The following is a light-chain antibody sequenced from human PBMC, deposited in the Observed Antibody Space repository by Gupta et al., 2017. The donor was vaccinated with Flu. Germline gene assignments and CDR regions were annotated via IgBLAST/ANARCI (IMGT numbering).Light chain of an antibody. CDR1: NSKIGSNT. V-gene: IGLV1-44*01. CDR3: AAWDDSLNGYV. CDR2: SDN. J-gene: IGLJ1*01. Sequence: RVSLSCSGSNSKIGSNTVAWYQQRPGAAPKVLIYSDNQRPSGVPDRFSGSKSGSSASLGISGLEAEDEADYYCAAWDDSLNGYVFGTGTKVTVL.